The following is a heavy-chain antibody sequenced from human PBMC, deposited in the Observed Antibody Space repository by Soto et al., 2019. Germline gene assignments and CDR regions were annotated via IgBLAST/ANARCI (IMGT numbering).Heavy chain of an antibody. CDR1: GGTFSSYT. Sequence: QVQLVQSGAGVKKPGSSVKVSCKASGGTFSSYTISWVRQAPGQGLEWMGRIIPILGIANYAQKCQGRVTITADKYTSTAYMELSSLRSEDTAVYYCASLSPFGYGNFDYWGQGTLVTVSS. D-gene: IGHD5-18*01. J-gene: IGHJ4*02. CDR3: ASLSPFGYGNFDY. V-gene: IGHV1-69*02. CDR2: IIPILGIA.